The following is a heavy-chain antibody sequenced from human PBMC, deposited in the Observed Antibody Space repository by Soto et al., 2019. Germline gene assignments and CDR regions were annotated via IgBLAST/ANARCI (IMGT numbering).Heavy chain of an antibody. D-gene: IGHD1-26*01. CDR2: ISYDGSSK. CDR3: AKDTSRVGSTSGQFDC. J-gene: IGHJ4*02. Sequence: PGESXRLSCSSSGFTFSDYGIHWFRHAPGKGLEWLAVISYDGSSKYYADSVNGRFTISRDNSKNTLYLQMRSLRTEDTAVYSCAKDTSRVGSTSGQFDCWGQGTLVTVSS. V-gene: IGHV3-30*18. CDR1: GFTFSDYG.